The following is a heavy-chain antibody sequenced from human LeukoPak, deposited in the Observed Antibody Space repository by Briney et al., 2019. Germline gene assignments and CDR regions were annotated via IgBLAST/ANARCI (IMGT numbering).Heavy chain of an antibody. CDR1: GYTFTSYA. CDR3: ARGTSGSYSVFNWFDP. D-gene: IGHD1-26*01. V-gene: IGHV1-3*01. CDR2: INAGNGNT. J-gene: IGHJ5*02. Sequence: ASVKVSCRASGYTFTSYAMHWVRQAPGQRLEWMGWINAGNGNTKYSQKFQGRVTITRDTSASTAYMELSSLGSEDTAVYYCARGTSGSYSVFNWFDPWGQGTLVTVSS.